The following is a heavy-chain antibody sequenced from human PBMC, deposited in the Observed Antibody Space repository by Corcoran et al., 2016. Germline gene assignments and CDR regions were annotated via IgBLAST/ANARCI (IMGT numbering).Heavy chain of an antibody. D-gene: IGHD3-22*01. J-gene: IGHJ4*02. CDR1: GFTFSSYS. V-gene: IGHV3-48*04. Sequence: EVQLVESGGGLVQPGGSLRLSCAASGFTFSSYSMNWVRQAPGKGLEWVSYISSSSSTIYYADSVKGRVTISRDNAKNSLYLQMNSMRAEDTAVYYCATTGNYYDSSGYYYGFDYWGQGTLVTVSS. CDR2: ISSSSSTI. CDR3: ATTGNYYDSSGYYYGFDY.